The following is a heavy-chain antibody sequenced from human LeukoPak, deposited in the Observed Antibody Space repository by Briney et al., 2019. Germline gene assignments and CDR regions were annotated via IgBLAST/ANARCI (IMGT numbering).Heavy chain of an antibody. CDR2: INYSGST. V-gene: IGHV4-34*01. CDR1: GGSLSGYS. Sequence: SETLSLTCAIYGGSLSGYSWTWIRQPPGKGLEWIGEINYSGSTNYNASLTRRVTISADTSQNQFSLRLNSVTAADTAVYYCARVYVTVVRGSWFDPWGQGTLVTVSS. D-gene: IGHD3-10*01. J-gene: IGHJ5*02. CDR3: ARVYVTVVRGSWFDP.